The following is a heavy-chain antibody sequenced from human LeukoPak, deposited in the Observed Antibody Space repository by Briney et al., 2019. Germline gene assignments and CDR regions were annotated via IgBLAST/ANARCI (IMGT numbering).Heavy chain of an antibody. J-gene: IGHJ2*01. V-gene: IGHV3-7*03. CDR2: INQAGSEK. Sequence: GGSLRLSCAASGFTFSSTWMDWVRQAPGKGLEWVANINQAGSEKYYVDSVKGRFTISRDNAKNSLYLQINSLRAEDTAVYYCVRESWYFDLWGRGTLVTDSS. CDR3: VRESWYFDL. CDR1: GFTFSSTW.